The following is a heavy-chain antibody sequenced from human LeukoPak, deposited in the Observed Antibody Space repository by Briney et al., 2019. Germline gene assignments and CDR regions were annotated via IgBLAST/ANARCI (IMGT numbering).Heavy chain of an antibody. V-gene: IGHV3-30*02. J-gene: IGHJ3*02. CDR2: IRYDGSNK. D-gene: IGHD3-16*02. CDR1: GFTFSSYG. Sequence: GGSLRLSCAASGFTFSSYGMHWVRQAPGKGLEWVAFIRYDGSNKYYADSVKGRFTISRDNAKNSLYLQMNSLRAEDTAVYYCARGPYVWGSYRPNDAFDIWGQGTMVTVSS. CDR3: ARGPYVWGSYRPNDAFDI.